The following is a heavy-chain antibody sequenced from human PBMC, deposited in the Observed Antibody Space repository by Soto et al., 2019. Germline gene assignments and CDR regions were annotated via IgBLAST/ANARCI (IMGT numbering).Heavy chain of an antibody. D-gene: IGHD6-19*01. CDR1: GGSFSGYY. V-gene: IGHV4-34*01. CDR3: ARGRSGWYHYYYGMDV. CDR2: INHSGST. J-gene: IGHJ6*02. Sequence: SETLSLTCAVYGGSFSGYYWSWIRQPPGKGLEWIGEINHSGSTNYNPSLKSRVTISVDTSKNQFSLKLSSVTAADTAVYYCARGRSGWYHYYYGMDVWGQGTTVTVS.